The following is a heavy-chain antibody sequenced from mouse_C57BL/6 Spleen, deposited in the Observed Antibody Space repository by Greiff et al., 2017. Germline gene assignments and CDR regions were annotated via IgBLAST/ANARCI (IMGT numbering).Heavy chain of an antibody. CDR1: GYAFTNYL. CDR3: AREVTYYFDY. Sequence: QVQLQQSGAELVRPGTSVKVSCKASGYAFTNYLIEWVKQRPGQGLEWIGVINPGSGGTNYNEKFKGKATLTADKSYSTAYMQLSSLTSEDSAVYFCAREVTYYFDYWGQGTTLTVSS. V-gene: IGHV1-54*01. CDR2: INPGSGGT. D-gene: IGHD2-2*01. J-gene: IGHJ2*01.